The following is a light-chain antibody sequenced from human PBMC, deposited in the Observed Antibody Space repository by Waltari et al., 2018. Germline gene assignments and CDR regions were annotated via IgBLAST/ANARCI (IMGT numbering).Light chain of an antibody. CDR1: SLRSYY. CDR3: HSRDASGVAGA. J-gene: IGLJ2*01. V-gene: IGLV3-19*01. CDR2: DKN. Sequence: SSELTQDPAVSVAMGQTVRITCQGDSLRSYYASWYQQRPGTAPILVTYDKNNRPSGVPDRFSGSSSQNTASLTITGAQAEDEASYYCHSRDASGVAGAFGGGTKLTVL.